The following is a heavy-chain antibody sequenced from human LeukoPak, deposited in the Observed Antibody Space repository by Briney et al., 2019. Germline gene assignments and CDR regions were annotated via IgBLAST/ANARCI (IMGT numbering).Heavy chain of an antibody. CDR1: GFTFSDYY. CDR3: AKDLSYTSGASDH. D-gene: IGHD6-19*01. Sequence: GGSLRPSCAASGFTFSDYYMSWIRQAPGKGLEWVSTITDDGYNTYSADSVKGRITFSRDNSKNTLSLQLRSLRAEDTAVYYCAKDLSYTSGASDHWGQGTLVTVSS. V-gene: IGHV3-23*01. CDR2: ITDDGYNT. J-gene: IGHJ4*02.